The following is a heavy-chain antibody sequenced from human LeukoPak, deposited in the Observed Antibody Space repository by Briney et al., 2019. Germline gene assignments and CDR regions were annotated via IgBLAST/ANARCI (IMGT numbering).Heavy chain of an antibody. V-gene: IGHV1-46*01. Sequence: GASVKVSCKASGYTFTSYYVHWVRQAPGQGLEWRGVINPSGGGTSYAQKFQGRVTMTRDTSTATVYMNLSSLRSEDTAEYYCARGYYGGLAWCDYWGQGTLVTVSS. CDR3: ARGYYGGLAWCDY. D-gene: IGHD4-23*01. CDR2: INPSGGGT. J-gene: IGHJ4*02. CDR1: GYTFTSYY.